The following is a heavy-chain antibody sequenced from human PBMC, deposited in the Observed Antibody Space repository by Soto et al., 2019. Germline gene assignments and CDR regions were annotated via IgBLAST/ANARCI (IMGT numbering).Heavy chain of an antibody. V-gene: IGHV1-3*01. D-gene: IGHD6-13*01. CDR1: GYTFTSYG. CDR2: INAANGDT. CDR3: VRSHVSATGIDWFDP. Sequence: ASVKVSCKASGYTFTSYGIHWVRQAPGQRLEWMGWINAANGDTKYSPKFQGRVTITRDTSASTAYMELSSLRSEDTAVYYCVRSHVSATGIDWFDPCVQGTMVTVSS. J-gene: IGHJ5*02.